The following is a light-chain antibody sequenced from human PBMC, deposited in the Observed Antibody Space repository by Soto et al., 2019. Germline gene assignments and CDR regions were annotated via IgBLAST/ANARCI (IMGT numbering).Light chain of an antibody. CDR1: RSISDW. J-gene: IGKJ1*01. Sequence: DIQMTQSPSTLSASIGDRVTITCRASRSISDWLAWYQQKPGKAPELLIFDASSLKSGVPSRFSGSGSGKEFTLTISRLKPDDVATYHCLQYSSHSSTLGQGTKVDIK. V-gene: IGKV1-5*01. CDR2: DAS. CDR3: LQYSSHSST.